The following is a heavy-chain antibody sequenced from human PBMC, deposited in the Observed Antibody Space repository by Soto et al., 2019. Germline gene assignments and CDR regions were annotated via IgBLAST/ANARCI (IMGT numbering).Heavy chain of an antibody. V-gene: IGHV3-7*04. Sequence: SLRLSCAVSGFTFSNYWMSWVRQAPGKGLEWVANIKQDGSEKNYVDSVEGRFTISRDNAKNSLYLQMNSLRAEDTAVYYCARSRYLEYWGQGTLVTVSS. CDR1: GFTFSNYW. J-gene: IGHJ4*02. CDR2: IKQDGSEK. CDR3: ARSRYLEY. D-gene: IGHD1-20*01.